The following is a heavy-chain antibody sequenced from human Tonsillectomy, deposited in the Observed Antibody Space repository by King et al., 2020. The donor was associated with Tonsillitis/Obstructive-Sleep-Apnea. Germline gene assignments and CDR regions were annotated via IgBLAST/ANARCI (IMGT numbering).Heavy chain of an antibody. CDR3: AKNPVVGTMLPDAHFDY. D-gene: IGHD2-15*01. V-gene: IGHV3-23*04. CDR2: ISGSGGST. Sequence: VQLVESGGGLVQPGGSLRLSCAASGFTFSSYAMSWVRQAPGKGLEWVSAISGSGGSTYYADSVKGRFTISRDNSKNTLYLQMNSLRAEDTAVYYCAKNPVVGTMLPDAHFDYCGQGTLVTVSS. CDR1: GFTFSSYA. J-gene: IGHJ4*02.